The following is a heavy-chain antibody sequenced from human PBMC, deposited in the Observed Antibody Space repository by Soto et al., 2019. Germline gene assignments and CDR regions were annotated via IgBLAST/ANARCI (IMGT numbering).Heavy chain of an antibody. J-gene: IGHJ2*01. CDR2: IAADGLAQ. CDR3: AKEFFSPQASWFFDL. D-gene: IGHD3-3*01. Sequence: QVQLVESGGGVVQPGRSLRLSCAASGFTYSTFGMHWVRQAPGKGLEWVAVIAADGLAQYYADSVKGRFTISRDNSENTLFLQMNDLGAEDTAVYYCAKEFFSPQASWFFDLWGRGTLVTVSS. CDR1: GFTYSTFG. V-gene: IGHV3-30*18.